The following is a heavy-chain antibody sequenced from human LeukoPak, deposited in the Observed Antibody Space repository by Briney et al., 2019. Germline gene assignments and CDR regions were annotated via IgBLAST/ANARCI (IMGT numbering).Heavy chain of an antibody. CDR2: ISYDGSNK. CDR3: AKGGVYDILTGDFDY. J-gene: IGHJ4*02. D-gene: IGHD3-9*01. V-gene: IGHV3-30*18. CDR1: GFTFSSYG. Sequence: GRSLRLSCAASGFTFSSYGMHWVRQAPGKGLEWVAVISYDGSNKYYADSVKGRFTISRDNSKNTLYLQVNSLRAEDTAVYYCAKGGVYDILTGDFDYWGQGTLVTVSS.